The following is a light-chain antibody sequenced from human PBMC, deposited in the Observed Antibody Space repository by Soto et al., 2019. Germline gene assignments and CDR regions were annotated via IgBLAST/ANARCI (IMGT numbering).Light chain of an antibody. V-gene: IGKV1-27*01. CDR1: QGISNY. J-gene: IGKJ4*01. CDR3: QKYNSAPRT. CDR2: AAS. Sequence: DIQMTQSPSSLSASVGDRVTITCLASQGISNYLAWYQQRPGKVPKLLIYAASTVQSGVPSRFSGSGSGTDFSLIISSLQTEDVATYFCQKYNSAPRTCGGGTKVEIK.